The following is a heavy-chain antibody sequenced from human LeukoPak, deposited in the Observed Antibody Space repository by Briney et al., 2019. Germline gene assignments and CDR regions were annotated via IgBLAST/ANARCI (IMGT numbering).Heavy chain of an antibody. D-gene: IGHD6-13*01. CDR2: IYYSGST. J-gene: IGHJ4*02. Sequence: SETLSLTCTVPGGSISSYYWSWIRQPPGKGLEWIGYIYYSGSTNYNPSLKSRVTISVDTSKNQFSLKLSSVTAADTAVYYCASSAAEYLYYFDYWGQGTLVTVSS. V-gene: IGHV4-59*12. CDR1: GGSISSYY. CDR3: ASSAAEYLYYFDY.